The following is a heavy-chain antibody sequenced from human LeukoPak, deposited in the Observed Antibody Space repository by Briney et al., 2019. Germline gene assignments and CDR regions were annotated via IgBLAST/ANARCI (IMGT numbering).Heavy chain of an antibody. CDR1: GASVSSYY. CDR2: ISYTGTT. D-gene: IGHD4-11*01. V-gene: IGHV4-59*02. Sequence: SETLSLTCTVSGASVSSYYFNWIRQTPGRGLEWIGSISYTGTTNYNPSFKSRVTISVDTSKNQFSLKLTSVTAADTAIYYCARELTVTEGLYYYYYYMDVWGTGTTVTVSS. J-gene: IGHJ6*03. CDR3: ARELTVTEGLYYYYYYMDV.